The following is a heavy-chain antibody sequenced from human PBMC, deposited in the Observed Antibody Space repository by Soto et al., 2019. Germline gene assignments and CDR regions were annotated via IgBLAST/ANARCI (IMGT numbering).Heavy chain of an antibody. D-gene: IGHD6-19*01. CDR1: GFTFSSYG. CDR3: ARDRIAVAGRGYGMDV. Sequence: GGSLRLSCAASGFTFSSYGMHWVRQAPGKGLEWVAVIWYDGSNKYYADSVKGRFTISRDNSKNTLYLQMNSLRAEDTAVYYCARDRIAVAGRGYGMDVWGQGTTVTVSS. CDR2: IWYDGSNK. J-gene: IGHJ6*02. V-gene: IGHV3-33*01.